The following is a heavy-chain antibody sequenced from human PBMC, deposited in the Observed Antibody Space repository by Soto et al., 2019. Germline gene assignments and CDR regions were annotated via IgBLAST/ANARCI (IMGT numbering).Heavy chain of an antibody. Sequence: EVQLVESGGGLVQPGGSRRLSFAASGFTFSSNWRHWVRQAPGKGLVWSSSISTDASSTSYADPVKGRFTISRDNAKNTLYLQMNSVRAEDTAVYYCARLPNKSPQNWGQGTLVIVSP. CDR2: ISTDASST. J-gene: IGHJ1*01. CDR3: ARLPNKSPQN. V-gene: IGHV3-74*01. CDR1: GFTFSSNW.